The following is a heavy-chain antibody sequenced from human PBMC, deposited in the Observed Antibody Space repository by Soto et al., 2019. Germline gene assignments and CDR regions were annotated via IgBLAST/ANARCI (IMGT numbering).Heavy chain of an antibody. CDR3: ARGSTVTLGDAFDI. J-gene: IGHJ3*02. CDR2: IYHSGST. V-gene: IGHV4-30-2*01. Sequence: SETLSLTCAVSGVSISSGGYSWSWIRQPPGKGLEWIGYIYHSGSTYYNPSLKSRVTISVDRSKNQFSLKLSSVTAADTAVYYCARGSTVTLGDAFDIWGQGTMVTVSS. CDR1: GVSISSGGYS. D-gene: IGHD4-17*01.